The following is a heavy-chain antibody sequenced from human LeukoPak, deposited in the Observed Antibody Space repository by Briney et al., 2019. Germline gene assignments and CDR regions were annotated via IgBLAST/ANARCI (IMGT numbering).Heavy chain of an antibody. CDR2: ISSSGSTI. Sequence: PGGSLRLSCAASGFTFSSYGMSWVRQAPGKGLEWVSYISSSGSTIYYADSVKGRFTISRDNAKNSLYLQMNSLRAEDTAVYYCARPNYDSSGYRPNYYYYYMDVWGKGTTVTISS. J-gene: IGHJ6*03. D-gene: IGHD3-22*01. V-gene: IGHV3-48*04. CDR1: GFTFSSYG. CDR3: ARPNYDSSGYRPNYYYYYMDV.